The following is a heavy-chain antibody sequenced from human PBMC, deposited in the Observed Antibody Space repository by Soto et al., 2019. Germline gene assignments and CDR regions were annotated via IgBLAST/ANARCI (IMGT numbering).Heavy chain of an antibody. CDR3: AHPRGYGVFDAYDI. Sequence: GGSLRLSCAASGFTFSTYAMNWVRQAPGKGLEWVSAISATAGDTYYADSVRGRFTISRDNSMNALYLQMNSLRVEDTAVYYCAHPRGYGVFDAYDIWGQGTMVTV. CDR1: GFTFSTYA. J-gene: IGHJ3*02. CDR2: ISATAGDT. D-gene: IGHD4-17*01. V-gene: IGHV3-23*01.